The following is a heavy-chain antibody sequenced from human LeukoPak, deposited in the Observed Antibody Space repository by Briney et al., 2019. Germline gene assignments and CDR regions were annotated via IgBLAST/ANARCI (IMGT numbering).Heavy chain of an antibody. Sequence: ASVKVSCKASDYTFTTYGISWVRQAPGQGLEWLGWISAHNGNTKYAQKFQGRFIMTTDTFRSTAYMELRSLRSDDTAVYYCARNRYYGSSGYPDFDYWGQGTLVTVSS. V-gene: IGHV1-18*04. CDR2: ISAHNGNT. D-gene: IGHD3-22*01. CDR1: DYTFTTYG. J-gene: IGHJ4*02. CDR3: ARNRYYGSSGYPDFDY.